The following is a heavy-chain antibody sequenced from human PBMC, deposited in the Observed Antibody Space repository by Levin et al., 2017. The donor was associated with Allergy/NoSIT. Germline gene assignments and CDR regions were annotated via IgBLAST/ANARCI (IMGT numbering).Heavy chain of an antibody. Sequence: GESLKISCKASGYTFTGYYMHWVRQAPGQGLEWMGWINPNSGGTNYAQTFQGRVTMTRDTSISTAYMELSRLRSDDTAVYYCARERPYYDFWSGSYSVLGGGYYYYGMDVWGQGTTVTVSS. CDR3: ARERPYYDFWSGSYSVLGGGYYYYGMDV. D-gene: IGHD3-3*01. CDR1: GYTFTGYY. J-gene: IGHJ6*02. CDR2: INPNSGGT. V-gene: IGHV1-2*02.